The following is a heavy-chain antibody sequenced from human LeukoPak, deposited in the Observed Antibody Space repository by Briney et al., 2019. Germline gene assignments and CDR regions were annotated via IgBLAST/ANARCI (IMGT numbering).Heavy chain of an antibody. J-gene: IGHJ4*02. CDR2: INHSVST. D-gene: IGHD2-15*01. Sequence: SETLSLTCAVYGGSFSGYYWSWIRQPPGKGLEWIGEINHSVSTNYNPSLKSRVTISVDTSKNQFSLKLSSVTAADTAVYYCARGRFLGYCSGGSCYYFDYWGQGTLVTVSS. V-gene: IGHV4-34*01. CDR1: GGSFSGYY. CDR3: ARGRFLGYCSGGSCYYFDY.